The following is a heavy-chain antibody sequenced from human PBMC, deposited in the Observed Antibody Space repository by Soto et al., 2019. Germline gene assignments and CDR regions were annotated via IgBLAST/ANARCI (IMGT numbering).Heavy chain of an antibody. CDR1: GGSLSRNRYS. D-gene: IGHD2-2*01. CDR2: FYDSGST. CDR3: ARFQGYCIDTRCSGHYGLDV. J-gene: IGHJ6*02. Sequence: SQTRSLTCTVSGGSLSRNRYSEGLIRPPPGKGPEWIGTFYDSGSTYYNPSLPSRVTISVDTTKNQFFLKLNSVTAADTAVYYCARFQGYCIDTRCSGHYGLDVWGQGTTV. V-gene: IGHV4-39*01.